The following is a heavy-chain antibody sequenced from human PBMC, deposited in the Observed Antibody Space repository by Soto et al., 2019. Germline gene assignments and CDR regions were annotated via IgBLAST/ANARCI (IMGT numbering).Heavy chain of an antibody. V-gene: IGHV3-33*01. CDR1: GFTFSSYG. CDR3: ARDSYCSGGSCYSGSYYYYGMDV. Sequence: PGGSLRLSCAASGFTFSSYGMHWVRQAPGKGLEWVAVIWYDGSNKYYADSVKDRFTISRDNSKNTLYLQMNSLRAEDTAVYYCARDSYCSGGSCYSGSYYYYGMDVRGQGTTVTVSS. CDR2: IWYDGSNK. J-gene: IGHJ6*02. D-gene: IGHD2-15*01.